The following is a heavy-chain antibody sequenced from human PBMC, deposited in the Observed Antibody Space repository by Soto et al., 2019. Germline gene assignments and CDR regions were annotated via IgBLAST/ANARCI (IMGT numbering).Heavy chain of an antibody. Sequence: QVQLVESGGGVVQPGRSLRLSCAASGFTFSSYAMHWVRQAPGKGLEWGAVISYDGRNKYYADSVKGRFTISRDNSKNTLYLQMNSLRAEDTAVYYCARETDGMDVWGQGTTVTVSS. CDR3: ARETDGMDV. CDR2: ISYDGRNK. CDR1: GFTFSSYA. V-gene: IGHV3-30*04. J-gene: IGHJ6*02.